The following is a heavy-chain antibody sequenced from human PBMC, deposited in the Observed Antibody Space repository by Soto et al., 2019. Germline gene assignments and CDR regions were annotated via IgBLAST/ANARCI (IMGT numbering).Heavy chain of an antibody. V-gene: IGHV3-23*01. CDR1: GFTFSSYA. D-gene: IGHD1-26*01. CDR2: ISGSGGST. CDR3: AHQPSVGAPTDY. J-gene: IGHJ4*02. Sequence: GGSLRLSCAASGFTFSSYAMSWVRQAPGKGLEWVSVISGSGGSTYYADSVKGRFTISRDNSKSTVYLQMDSLRAEDTAVYYCAHQPSVGAPTDYWGQGTLVTVSS.